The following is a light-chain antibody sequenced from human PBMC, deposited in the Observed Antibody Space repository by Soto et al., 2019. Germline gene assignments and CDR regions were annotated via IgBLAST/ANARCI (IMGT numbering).Light chain of an antibody. CDR1: SSDVRSYNL. J-gene: IGLJ7*02. CDR2: EVF. V-gene: IGLV2-23*02. CDR3: CSSAGRATNV. Sequence: QSALTQPASVSGSPGQSITISCTGPSSDVRSYNLVSWYQQYPGKAPKLIIFEVFNRPSGVSHRFSGSKSGNTASLTSSGIEAEDEANYYGCSSAGRATNVFGGGTVLAAL.